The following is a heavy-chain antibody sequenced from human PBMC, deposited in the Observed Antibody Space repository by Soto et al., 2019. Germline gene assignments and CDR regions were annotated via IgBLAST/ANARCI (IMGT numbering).Heavy chain of an antibody. CDR2: ISYDGSNK. Sequence: QVQLVESGGGVVQPGRSLRLSCAASGFTFSSYAMHWVRQAPGKGLEWVAVISYDGSNKYYADSVKGRFTISRDSSKNTWFRQTNSPRAENTAVYYCARIGRLLFLDYWGKGTLVTVSS. CDR3: ARIGRLLFLDY. J-gene: IGHJ4*02. D-gene: IGHD2-15*01. V-gene: IGHV3-30-3*01. CDR1: GFTFSSYA.